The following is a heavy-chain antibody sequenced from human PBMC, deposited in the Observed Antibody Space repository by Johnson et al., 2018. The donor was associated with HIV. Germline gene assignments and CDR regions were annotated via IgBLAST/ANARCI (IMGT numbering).Heavy chain of an antibody. D-gene: IGHD5-18*01. Sequence: QVQLVESGGGVVQPGRSLRLSCAASGFTFSSYAMHWVRQAPGKGLEWVAVISYDGSNKYYADSVKGRFNISRDRSNNTMYLQMNSLTPDDTAVYFSARDFPLGYRWGNGFDIWGQGTMVTVSP. J-gene: IGHJ3*02. CDR2: ISYDGSNK. CDR3: ARDFPLGYRWGNGFDI. CDR1: GFTFSSYA. V-gene: IGHV3-30*14.